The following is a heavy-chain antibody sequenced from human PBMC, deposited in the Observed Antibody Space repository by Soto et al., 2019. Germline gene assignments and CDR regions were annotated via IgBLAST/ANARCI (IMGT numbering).Heavy chain of an antibody. CDR1: GFDFSKAW. D-gene: IGHD2-2*01. V-gene: IGHV3-15*01. J-gene: IGHJ4*02. CDR2: LMSKTDGGTT. Sequence: EEQLVESGGGLVKPGGSLRLSCAASGFDFSKAWMSWVRQAPGKGLEWVGRLMSKTDGGTTVYAAPVKGRFTISRDDSKNTLYLQMSSLNTEDTAVYYCAAGTGRTDLDYWGQGTLVTVSS. CDR3: AAGTGRTDLDY.